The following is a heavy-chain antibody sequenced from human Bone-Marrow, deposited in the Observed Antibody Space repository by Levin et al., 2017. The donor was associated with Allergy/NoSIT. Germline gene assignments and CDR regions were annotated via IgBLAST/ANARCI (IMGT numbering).Heavy chain of an antibody. CDR2: ISGTGGST. J-gene: IGHJ4*02. CDR1: GFTFSSYA. Sequence: GGSLRLSCAASGFTFSSYAMNWVRQAPGKGLEWVSAISGTGGSTYYGDSVKGRFTISRDNSKNTLFLQMTILRAEDTAIDYCAKAYRVGVVSADFDYWGQGTLVTVSS. CDR3: AKAYRVGVVSADFDY. D-gene: IGHD2-8*02. V-gene: IGHV3-23*01.